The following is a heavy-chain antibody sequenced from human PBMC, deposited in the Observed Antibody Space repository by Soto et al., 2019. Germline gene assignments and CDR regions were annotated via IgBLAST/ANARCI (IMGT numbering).Heavy chain of an antibody. CDR2: IYWDDDK. CDR3: AHIPSGYCSSSSCFSGWFDS. Sequence: QITLKESGPPLVKPTQTLTLTCTFSGFSLSSSGVGVGWIRQPPGKALEWLALIYWDDDKRYSRSLKSRLTITQDTSKNHVVLTITTMDAVDTGTYYCAHIPSGYCSSSSCFSGWFDSWGQGTLVTVSS. CDR1: GFSLSSSGVG. V-gene: IGHV2-5*02. J-gene: IGHJ5*01. D-gene: IGHD2-2*01.